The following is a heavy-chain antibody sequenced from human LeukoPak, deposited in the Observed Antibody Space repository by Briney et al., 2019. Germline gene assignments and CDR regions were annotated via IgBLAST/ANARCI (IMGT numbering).Heavy chain of an antibody. CDR2: MSYDGRIE. D-gene: IGHD2-8*01. CDR3: TTGEQKYD. Sequence: GGSLRLSCVDSGFTFSTYAMHWVRQAPGKGLEWVAVMSYDGRIEYYADSVKGRFTISRDNSKNTLYLQMNSLKTEDTAVYYCTTGEQKYDWGQGTLVTVSS. J-gene: IGHJ4*02. V-gene: IGHV3-30*04. CDR1: GFTFSTYA.